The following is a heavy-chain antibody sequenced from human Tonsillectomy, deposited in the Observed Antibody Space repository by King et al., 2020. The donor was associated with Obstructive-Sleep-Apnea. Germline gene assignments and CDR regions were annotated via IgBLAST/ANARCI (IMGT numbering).Heavy chain of an antibody. J-gene: IGHJ4*02. V-gene: IGHV3-30*02. D-gene: IGHD3-9*01. CDR2: IRNDGSDK. Sequence: VQLVESGGGVVQSGGSLRLSCAASGYTFRKNGIHWVRQAPGKGLEWVTFIRNDGSDKYYSDSVKGRFTISRDDSKKTVYLQMNSLRAEDTSVYYCARDYDWSFDFWGQGTLVTVSS. CDR3: ARDYDWSFDF. CDR1: GYTFRKNG.